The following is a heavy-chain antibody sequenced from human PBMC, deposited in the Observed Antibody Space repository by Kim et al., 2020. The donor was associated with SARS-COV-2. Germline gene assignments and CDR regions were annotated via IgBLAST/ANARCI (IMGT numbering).Heavy chain of an antibody. CDR1: GFNFTNYA. CDR3: TKDYATGFGGFDS. Sequence: GGSLRLSCGASGFNFTNYAMHWVRQTPGKGLEWVAGVTWDRGAIDYADSVKGRFTISRDNAKASLHLQMNSLGTEDTAIYYCTKDYATGFGGFDSWGQGT. J-gene: IGHJ4*02. D-gene: IGHD3-16*01. V-gene: IGHV3-9*01. CDR2: VTWDRGAI.